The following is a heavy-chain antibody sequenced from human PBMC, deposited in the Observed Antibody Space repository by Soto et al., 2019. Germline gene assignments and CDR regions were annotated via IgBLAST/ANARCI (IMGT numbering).Heavy chain of an antibody. D-gene: IGHD2-15*01. CDR3: ARMFHCSGGTCPFDY. J-gene: IGHJ4*02. CDR1: GFSLSTSGMR. CDR2: IVWDDDK. V-gene: IGHV2-70*04. Sequence: VSGPTLVNPTQTLTLTCTFSGFSLSTSGMRVSWIRQPPGKALEWLARIVWDDDKFYNTSLKTRLTISKDSSKNQVVLTMTNMDPVDTATYYCARMFHCSGGTCPFDYWGQGALVTVSS.